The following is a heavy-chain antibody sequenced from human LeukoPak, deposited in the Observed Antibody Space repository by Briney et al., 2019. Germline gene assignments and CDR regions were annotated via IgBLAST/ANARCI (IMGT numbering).Heavy chain of an antibody. D-gene: IGHD5-18*01. J-gene: IGHJ4*02. Sequence: GGSLRLSCAASGFTFSSYSMNWVRQASGKGLEWVGRIRSKANSYATAYAASVKGRFTISRDDSKNTAYLQMNSLKTEDTAVYYCTRPYSYGYSRDYWGQGTLVTVSS. CDR1: GFTFSSYS. CDR3: TRPYSYGYSRDY. V-gene: IGHV3-73*01. CDR2: IRSKANSYAT.